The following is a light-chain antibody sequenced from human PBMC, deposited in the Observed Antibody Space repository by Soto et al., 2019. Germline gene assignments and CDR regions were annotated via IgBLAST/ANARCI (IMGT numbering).Light chain of an antibody. J-gene: IGKJ4*01. Sequence: EIVMTQSPATLSVSPGERATLSCRASQSVSSKLAWYQQKPGQAPRLLIYDASSRATGIPATFSGSGSGTEFTLTMSRLQSEDFAVYYCQQYNNWPLSFGGGTKVEIK. CDR3: QQYNNWPLS. V-gene: IGKV3-15*01. CDR1: QSVSSK. CDR2: DAS.